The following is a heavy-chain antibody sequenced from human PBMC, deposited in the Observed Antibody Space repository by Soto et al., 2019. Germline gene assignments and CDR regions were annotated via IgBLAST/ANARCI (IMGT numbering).Heavy chain of an antibody. CDR3: ARTPLWFGESNNWFDP. Sequence: SVKVSCKASGGTFSSYAISWVRQAPGQGLEWMGGIIPIFGTANYAQKFQGRVTITADESTSTAYMELSSLRSEDTAVYYCARTPLWFGESNNWFDPWGQGTLVTVSS. CDR2: IIPIFGTA. J-gene: IGHJ5*02. V-gene: IGHV1-69*13. D-gene: IGHD3-10*01. CDR1: GGTFSSYA.